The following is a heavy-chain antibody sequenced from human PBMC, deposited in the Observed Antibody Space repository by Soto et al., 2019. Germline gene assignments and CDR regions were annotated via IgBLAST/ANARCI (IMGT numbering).Heavy chain of an antibody. J-gene: IGHJ4*02. Sequence: EVQLLETGGGSVHVGGSLRLSCAVSGFNLRNYEMNLVRQVPGKGLEWISKISGSNNNIYYADSVQGRFTISRDNANNVLFLQMNSLRAEDTATYHCATEELCGADCYFFKHWGQGTLVTVSS. CDR2: ISGSNNNI. V-gene: IGHV3-48*03. D-gene: IGHD2-21*02. CDR1: GFNLRNYE. CDR3: ATEELCGADCYFFKH.